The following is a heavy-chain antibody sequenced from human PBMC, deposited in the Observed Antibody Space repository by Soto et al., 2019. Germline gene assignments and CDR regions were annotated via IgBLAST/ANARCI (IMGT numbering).Heavy chain of an antibody. CDR1: GGTFSSYA. Sequence: GASVKVSCKASGGTFSSYAISWVRQAPGQGLEWMGGIIPIFGTANYAQKFQGRVTITADKSTSTAYMELSSLRSEDTAVYYCARDPYNWNYLGAFDIWGQGTMVTVS. CDR2: IIPIFGTA. CDR3: ARDPYNWNYLGAFDI. V-gene: IGHV1-69*06. D-gene: IGHD1-7*01. J-gene: IGHJ3*02.